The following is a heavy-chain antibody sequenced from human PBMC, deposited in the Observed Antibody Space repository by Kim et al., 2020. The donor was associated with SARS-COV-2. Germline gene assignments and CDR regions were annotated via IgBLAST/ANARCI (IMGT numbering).Heavy chain of an antibody. CDR3: ARDFTVTTHYYYGRDV. J-gene: IGHJ6*02. V-gene: IGHV3-7*03. CDR2: IKQDGSEK. D-gene: IGHD4-17*01. Sequence: GGSLRLSCAASGFTFSSYWMNWVRQAPGKGLEWVANIKQDGSEKYYVDSVKGRFTISRDNAKNSLYLQMNSLRAEDTAVYYCARDFTVTTHYYYGRDVWGQGTTVTVSS. CDR1: GFTFSSYW.